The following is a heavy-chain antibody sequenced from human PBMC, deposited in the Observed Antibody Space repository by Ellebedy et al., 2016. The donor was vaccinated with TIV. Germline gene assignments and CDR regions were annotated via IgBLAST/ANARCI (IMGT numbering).Heavy chain of an antibody. D-gene: IGHD2-2*02. CDR1: GYTLTELS. V-gene: IGHV1-24*01. Sequence: AASVQVSCKVSGYTLTELSVHWVRQAPGKGLDWMGGFDPEDGKTIYAQKFQGRVTMTEDTSTNTAYMELSSLRSEDTAVYYCATVEVPAAIHFDYWGQGTLVTVSS. CDR3: ATVEVPAAIHFDY. J-gene: IGHJ4*02. CDR2: FDPEDGKT.